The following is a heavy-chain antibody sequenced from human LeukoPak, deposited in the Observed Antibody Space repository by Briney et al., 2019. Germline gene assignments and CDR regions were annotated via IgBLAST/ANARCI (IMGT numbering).Heavy chain of an antibody. J-gene: IGHJ4*02. CDR1: GFTFDDYA. Sequence: GGSLRLSCAASGFTFDDYAMHWVRQAPGKGLEWVSLISWDGGSTYYADSVKGRFTISRDNSKNSLYLQMNSLRAEDTALYYCAKAFSSGWYFDYWGQGTLVTVSS. D-gene: IGHD6-19*01. CDR3: AKAFSSGWYFDY. CDR2: ISWDGGST. V-gene: IGHV3-43D*03.